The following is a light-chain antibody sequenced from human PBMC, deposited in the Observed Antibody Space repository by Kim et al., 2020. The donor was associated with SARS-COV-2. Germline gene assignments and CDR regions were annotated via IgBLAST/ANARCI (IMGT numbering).Light chain of an antibody. CDR2: QDT. CDR3: QAWDSSTHNYV. CDR1: KVVYKY. Sequence: NMDCSGYKVVYKYGSWYRQTPVPSPVMVIYQDTHRPAGIPGRFAGSNSWNTATLTISGTQATDKAYYYCQAWDSSTHNYVFGAGTKVTVL. V-gene: IGLV3-1*01. J-gene: IGLJ1*01.